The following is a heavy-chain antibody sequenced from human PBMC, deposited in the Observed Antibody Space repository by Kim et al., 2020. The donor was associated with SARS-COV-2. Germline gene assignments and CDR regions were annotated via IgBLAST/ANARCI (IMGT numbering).Heavy chain of an antibody. CDR3: ARGEDYYGSGSVPGY. J-gene: IGHJ4*02. D-gene: IGHD3-10*01. Sequence: GGSLRLSCAASGFTFSSYSMNWVRQAPGKGLEWVSYISSSSSTIYYADSVKGRFTISRDNAKNSLYLQMNSLRDEDTAVYYCARGEDYYGSGSVPGYWGQGTLVTVSS. CDR2: ISSSSSTI. V-gene: IGHV3-48*02. CDR1: GFTFSSYS.